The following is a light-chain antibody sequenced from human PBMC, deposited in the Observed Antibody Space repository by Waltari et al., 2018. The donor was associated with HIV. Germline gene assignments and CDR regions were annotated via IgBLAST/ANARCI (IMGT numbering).Light chain of an antibody. V-gene: IGLV3-27*01. CDR1: ALTQYY. CDR2: KNS. Sequence: SYELTQPCSVSVSPVQTARITCPGDALTQYYARWYQQKPGQAPVLVIYKNSERPSGIPGRFSGSRSGTTVTLTISGAQVGDEADYYCFSAADDNLRVFGGGTKLTVL. J-gene: IGLJ3*02. CDR3: FSAADDNLRV.